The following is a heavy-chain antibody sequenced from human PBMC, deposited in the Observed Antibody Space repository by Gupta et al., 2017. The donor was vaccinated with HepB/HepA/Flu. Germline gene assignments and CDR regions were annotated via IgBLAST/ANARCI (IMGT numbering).Heavy chain of an antibody. CDR1: GFPFSSYA. CDR2: ISYDGSNK. J-gene: IGHJ4*02. D-gene: IGHD6-13*01. V-gene: IGHV3-30*18. CDR3: AKGGCAAAGTGFYY. Sequence: QVQLVESGGGVVQPGRSLSLSCAASGFPFSSYALPWVRQAPGKGLEWVAGISYDGSNKYLVDSVKGRFNISRHNSKNTLYLQMNRVRVEDTAVYYCAKGGCAAAGTGFYYWGPGTQVTVSS.